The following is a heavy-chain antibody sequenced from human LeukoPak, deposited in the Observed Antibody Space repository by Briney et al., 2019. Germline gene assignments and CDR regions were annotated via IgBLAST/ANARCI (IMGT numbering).Heavy chain of an antibody. CDR2: IIPIFGTA. J-gene: IGHJ5*02. CDR1: GGTFSSYA. V-gene: IGHV1-69*05. Sequence: SVKVSCKASGGTFSSYAISWVRQAPGQGLEWMGGIIPIFGTANYAQKFQGRVTITTDESTSTAYMELSNLRSEDTAVYYCARGTLGYCSSTSCYPLNWFDPWGQGTLVTVSS. CDR3: ARGTLGYCSSTSCYPLNWFDP. D-gene: IGHD2-2*01.